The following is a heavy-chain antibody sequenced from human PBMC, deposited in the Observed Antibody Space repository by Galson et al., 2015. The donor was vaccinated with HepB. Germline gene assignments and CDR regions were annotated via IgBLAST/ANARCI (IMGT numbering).Heavy chain of an antibody. J-gene: IGHJ3*02. V-gene: IGHV7-4-1*02. D-gene: IGHD5-18*01. Sequence: SVKVSCKASGYTFTSYAMNWVRQAPGQGLEWMGWINTNTGNPTYAQGFTGRFVFSLDTSVSTAYLQISSLKAEDTAVYYCARDRLGYRYDAFDIWDQGTMVTVSS. CDR1: GYTFTSYA. CDR2: INTNTGNP. CDR3: ARDRLGYRYDAFDI.